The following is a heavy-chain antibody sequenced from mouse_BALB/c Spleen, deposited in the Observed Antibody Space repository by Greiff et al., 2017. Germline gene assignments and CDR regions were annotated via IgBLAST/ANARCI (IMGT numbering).Heavy chain of an antibody. CDR1: GFSLTSYG. D-gene: IGHD1-1*01. CDR3: ATNYYGSSSYYAMDY. V-gene: IGHV2-2*02. CDR2: IWSGGST. J-gene: IGHJ4*01. Sequence: VKVVESGPGLVQPSQSLSITCTVSGFSLTSYGVHWVRQSPGKGLEWLGVIWSGGSTDYNAAFISRLSISKDNSKSQVFFKMNSLQANDTAIYYCATNYYGSSSYYAMDYWGQGTSVTVSS.